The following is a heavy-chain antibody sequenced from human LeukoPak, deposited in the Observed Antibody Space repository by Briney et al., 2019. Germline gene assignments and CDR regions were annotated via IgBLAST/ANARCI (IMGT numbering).Heavy chain of an antibody. V-gene: IGHV3-48*01. J-gene: IGHJ3*02. CDR1: GFTFSWYS. CDR2: ITRSSSTI. CDR3: ATADRGAFDI. Sequence: GSLRLSCAVSGFTFSWYSMNWVRQAPGKGLEWLSYITRSSSTIYYADSVKGRFTISRDNAKNSLYLQMNSLRVDDTAVYYCATADRGAFDIWGQGTMVVVSS.